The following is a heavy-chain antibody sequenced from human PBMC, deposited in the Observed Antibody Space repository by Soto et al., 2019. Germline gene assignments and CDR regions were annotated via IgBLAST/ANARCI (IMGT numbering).Heavy chain of an antibody. Sequence: GSLRLSCAASGFTFRSYAMSWVRQAPGKGLEWVSGISSSGGSTYYADSVKGRFTISRDNSKNTLFLRMNRPRVEDTAVYYCMRPAPRGRHYFYFGMDVWGQGTTVTVSS. D-gene: IGHD3-10*01. CDR1: GFTFRSYA. J-gene: IGHJ6*02. CDR2: ISSSGGST. CDR3: MRPAPRGRHYFYFGMDV. V-gene: IGHV3-23*01.